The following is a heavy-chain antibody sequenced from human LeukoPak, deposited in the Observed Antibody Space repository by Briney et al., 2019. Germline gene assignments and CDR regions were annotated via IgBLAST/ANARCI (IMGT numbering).Heavy chain of an antibody. CDR1: GGSISSSSYY. CDR2: IYYSGST. D-gene: IGHD5-24*01. CDR3: ARVGEGMATILADY. J-gene: IGHJ4*02. V-gene: IGHV4-39*06. Sequence: SETLSLTCTVSGGSISSSSYYWGWIRQPPGKGLEWIGSIYYSGSTYYNPSLKSRVTISVDTSKNQFPLKLSSVTAADTAVYYCARVGEGMATILADYWGQGTLVTVSS.